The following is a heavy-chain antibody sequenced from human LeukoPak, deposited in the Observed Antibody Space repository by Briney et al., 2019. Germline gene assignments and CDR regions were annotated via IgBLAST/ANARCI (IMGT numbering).Heavy chain of an antibody. CDR1: GGTFSSYA. J-gene: IGHJ4*02. CDR3: ASPDYYDSSGYPLDY. D-gene: IGHD3-22*01. Sequence: SVKVSCTASGGTFSSYAISWVRQAPGQGLEWMGGIIPIFGTANYAQKFQGRVTITADESTSTAYMELSSLRSEDTAVYYCASPDYYDSSGYPLDYWGQGTLVTVSS. CDR2: IIPIFGTA. V-gene: IGHV1-69*13.